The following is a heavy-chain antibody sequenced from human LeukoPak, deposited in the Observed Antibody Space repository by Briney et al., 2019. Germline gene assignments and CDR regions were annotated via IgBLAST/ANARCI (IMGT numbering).Heavy chain of an antibody. D-gene: IGHD3-10*02. Sequence: SETLSLTCTVSGGSISSSSYYWGWIRQPPGKGLEWIGSIYYSGSTNYNPSLKSRVTISVDTSKNQFSLKLSSVTAADTAVYYCARLVVGVRGVIITRRGTKRFDPWGQGTLVTVSS. CDR2: IYYSGST. V-gene: IGHV4-39*07. CDR3: ARLVVGVRGVIITRRGTKRFDP. CDR1: GGSISSSSYY. J-gene: IGHJ5*02.